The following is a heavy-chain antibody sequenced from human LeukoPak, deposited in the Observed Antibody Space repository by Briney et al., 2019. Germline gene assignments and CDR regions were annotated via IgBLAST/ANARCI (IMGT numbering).Heavy chain of an antibody. D-gene: IGHD1-26*01. CDR3: AKDSWEVGATSEIDY. Sequence: GGSLKLSCAASGFSFNNYGMHWVRQAPGKGLEWVAFIRYDGSNKYYADSMKGRFIISRDNSKNTLYLQMSSLRVEDTAVYYCAKDSWEVGATSEIDYWGQGTLVTVPS. V-gene: IGHV3-30*02. CDR1: GFSFNNYG. CDR2: IRYDGSNK. J-gene: IGHJ4*02.